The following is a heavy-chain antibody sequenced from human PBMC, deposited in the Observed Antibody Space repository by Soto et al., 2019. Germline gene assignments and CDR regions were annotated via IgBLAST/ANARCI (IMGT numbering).Heavy chain of an antibody. J-gene: IGHJ3*02. D-gene: IGHD3-22*01. Sequence: SETLSLTCTVSGGSISNYYWSWIRQPPGRGLEWIGHIFYSGSTNYNPALKSRVTISVDTSKSQFSLKLSSVTAADTAVYYCARDIYYYDTSRAFDIWGQGTMVTVSS. CDR2: IFYSGST. CDR1: GGSISNYY. V-gene: IGHV4-59*01. CDR3: ARDIYYYDTSRAFDI.